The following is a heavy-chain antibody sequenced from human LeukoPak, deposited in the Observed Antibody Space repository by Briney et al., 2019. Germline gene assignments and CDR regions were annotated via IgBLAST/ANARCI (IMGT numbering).Heavy chain of an antibody. CDR3: ARVGGTNYYYYGMDV. CDR2: IYYSGST. Sequence: PSETLSLTCTVSGASISNYYWSWIRQPPGKGLEWIGYIYYSGSTNYNPSLKSRVTISLDTSKNQFSLKLSSVTAADTAVYYCARVGGTNYYYYGMDVWGQGTTVTVSS. V-gene: IGHV4-59*01. D-gene: IGHD1-26*01. CDR1: GASISNYY. J-gene: IGHJ6*02.